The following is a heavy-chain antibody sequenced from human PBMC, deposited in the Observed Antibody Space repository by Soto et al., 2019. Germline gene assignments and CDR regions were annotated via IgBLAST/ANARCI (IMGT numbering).Heavy chain of an antibody. CDR2: SFYSGST. J-gene: IGHJ5*01. CDR3: AGMIGDPVLSFDS. V-gene: IGHV4-59*01. D-gene: IGHD3-10*02. Sequence: QVQLQESGPGLVKPSETLSLTCTVSGGSISSYYWSWIRQPPGKGLEWIGFSFYSGSTRYNPAHNSRVTTSIDTSEYQFSLKLNPVTAADAAVYYWAGMIGDPVLSFDSWGQGTLVAVSS. CDR1: GGSISSYY.